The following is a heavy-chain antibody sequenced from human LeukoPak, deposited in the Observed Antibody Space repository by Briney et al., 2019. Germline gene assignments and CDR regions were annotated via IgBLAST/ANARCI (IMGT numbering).Heavy chain of an antibody. D-gene: IGHD4-23*01. Sequence: PGGSLRLSCAASGFTFSSYGMHWVRQAPGKGLEWVAFIRYDGSNKYYADSVKGRFTISRDNSKNTLYLQMNSLRAEDTAVYYCAKDERWLPSPYYYYYMDVWGKGTTVTVSS. CDR2: IRYDGSNK. CDR1: GFTFSSYG. J-gene: IGHJ6*03. CDR3: AKDERWLPSPYYYYYMDV. V-gene: IGHV3-30*02.